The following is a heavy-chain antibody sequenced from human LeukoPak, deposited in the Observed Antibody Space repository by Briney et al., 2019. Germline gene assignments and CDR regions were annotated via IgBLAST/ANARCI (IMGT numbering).Heavy chain of an antibody. Sequence: SETLSLTCTVSGGSISSYYWSWIRQPPGKGLEWIGYIYYSGSTNYNPSLKSRVTISVDTSKNQFSLKLSSVTAADTAVYYCARRGGYGDYDYWGQGTLVTVSS. V-gene: IGHV4-59*08. CDR1: GGSISSYY. CDR3: ARRGGYGDYDY. CDR2: IYYSGST. J-gene: IGHJ4*02. D-gene: IGHD4-17*01.